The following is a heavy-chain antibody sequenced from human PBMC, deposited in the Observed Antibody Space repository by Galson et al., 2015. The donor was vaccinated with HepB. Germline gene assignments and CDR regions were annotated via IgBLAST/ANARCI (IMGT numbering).Heavy chain of an antibody. CDR1: GDSVSSLSAA. Sequence: CAISGDSVSSLSAAWNCIRQSPSRGLEWLGRTFYRSMWKNDNAIFVSGGITINPDTSENQFHLQLNSGTPDDTAVYYCTRDLSMRFDYWGQGTMVTVSS. V-gene: IGHV6-1*01. CDR3: TRDLSMRFDY. D-gene: IGHD2/OR15-2a*01. J-gene: IGHJ4*02. CDR2: TFYRSMWKN.